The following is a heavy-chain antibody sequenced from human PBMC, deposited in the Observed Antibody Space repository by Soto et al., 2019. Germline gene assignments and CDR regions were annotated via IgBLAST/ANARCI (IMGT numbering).Heavy chain of an antibody. CDR1: GYTFTNYD. CDR3: ARDSLKLDP. D-gene: IGHD3-16*02. J-gene: IGHJ5*02. CDR2: MNPTSGDT. V-gene: IGHV1-8*01. Sequence: ASVKVSCKASGYTFTNYDINWVRQATGQGLEWMGWMNPTSGDTVYAQKFQGRVTMSRDTSKGTAYMELSGLTSEDTAVYYCARDSLKLDPWGQGTLVTVSS.